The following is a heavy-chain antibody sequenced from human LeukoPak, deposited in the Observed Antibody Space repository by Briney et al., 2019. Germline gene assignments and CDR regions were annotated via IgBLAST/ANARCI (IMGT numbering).Heavy chain of an antibody. V-gene: IGHV4-34*01. CDR1: GGSFSGYY. CDR2: INHSGST. CDR3: ARGPLRYFDWLFPKGMDV. D-gene: IGHD3-9*01. J-gene: IGHJ6*02. Sequence: PSETLSLTCAVYGGSFSGYYWSWIRQPPGKGLEWIGEINHSGSTNYNPSLKSRVTISVDTSKNQFPLKLSSVTAADTAVYYCARGPLRYFDWLFPKGMDVWGQGTTVTVSS.